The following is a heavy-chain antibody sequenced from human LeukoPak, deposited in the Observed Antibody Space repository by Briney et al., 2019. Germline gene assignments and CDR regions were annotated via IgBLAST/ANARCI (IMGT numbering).Heavy chain of an antibody. D-gene: IGHD6-19*01. CDR3: AKGRIAVAPYYGMDV. CDR1: GFIFSNYA. J-gene: IGHJ6*02. Sequence: PGGSLRLSCAASGFIFSNYAMTWVRQAPGKGLEWVSIISGSGTNIYYADSVKGRFTISRDNSNNTVDLQMNSLRAEDTAIYYCAKGRIAVAPYYGMDVWGRGTTVSVSS. V-gene: IGHV3-23*01. CDR2: ISGSGTNI.